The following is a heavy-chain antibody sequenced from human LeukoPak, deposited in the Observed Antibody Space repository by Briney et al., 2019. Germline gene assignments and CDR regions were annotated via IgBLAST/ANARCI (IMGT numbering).Heavy chain of an antibody. CDR3: VKGVGPTWEPYWFDS. Sequence: PGGSLRLSCEASGFTFDDYAFHWVRQAPGKGLEWVSGVSWNSNTTGYADSMKGRFTISRDNAKNSLSLLMNSLRTEDTALYYCVKGVGPTWEPYWFDSWGQGTLVTVSS. V-gene: IGHV3-9*01. J-gene: IGHJ5*01. CDR1: GFTFDDYA. D-gene: IGHD1-26*01. CDR2: VSWNSNTT.